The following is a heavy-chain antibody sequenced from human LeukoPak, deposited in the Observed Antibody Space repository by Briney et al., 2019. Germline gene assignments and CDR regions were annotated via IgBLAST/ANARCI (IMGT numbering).Heavy chain of an antibody. CDR2: ISGSGGST. CDR3: VRDYRGGWNDY. V-gene: IGHV3-23*01. CDR1: GFTFSSYG. J-gene: IGHJ4*02. D-gene: IGHD1-26*01. Sequence: GGSLRLSCAASGFTFSSYGMSWVRQAPGKGLEWVSAISGSGGSTYYADSVKGRFTISRDNSKNTLYLQMNNVRVDDTAVYYCVRDYRGGWNDYWGQGTQVTVSS.